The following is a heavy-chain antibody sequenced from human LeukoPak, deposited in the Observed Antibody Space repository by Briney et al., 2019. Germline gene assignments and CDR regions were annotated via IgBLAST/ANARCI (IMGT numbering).Heavy chain of an antibody. Sequence: SETLSLTCTVSGDSMHSYYWRWLRQSPQKGLQWVGRAYSGVNAYYNPSLQSRVTISVDKSNNQFSLDLTSVTAADTALYYCAREKSGTLTRAYYYIDVWGKGITVTVSS. J-gene: IGHJ6*03. CDR2: AYSGVNA. CDR3: AREKSGTLTRAYYYIDV. D-gene: IGHD1-26*01. V-gene: IGHV4-4*07. CDR1: GDSMHSYY.